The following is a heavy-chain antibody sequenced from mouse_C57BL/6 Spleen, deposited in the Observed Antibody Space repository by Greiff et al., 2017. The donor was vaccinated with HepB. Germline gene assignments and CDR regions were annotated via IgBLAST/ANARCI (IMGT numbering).Heavy chain of an antibody. V-gene: IGHV1-50*01. CDR1: GYTFTSYW. CDR3: ARFYYGSSYGYFDV. Sequence: QVQLQQPGAELVKPGASVKLSCKASGYTFTSYWMQWVKQRPGQGLEWIGEIDPSDSYTNYNQKFKGKATLTVDTSSSTAYMQLSSLTSEDSAVYDCARFYYGSSYGYFDVWGTGTTVTVSS. J-gene: IGHJ1*03. CDR2: IDPSDSYT. D-gene: IGHD1-1*01.